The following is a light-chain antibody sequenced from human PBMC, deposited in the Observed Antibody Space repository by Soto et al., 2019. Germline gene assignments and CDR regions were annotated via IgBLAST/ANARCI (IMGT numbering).Light chain of an antibody. J-gene: IGKJ4*01. V-gene: IGKV4-1*01. CDR2: WAS. Sequence: DIVMTQSPDSLAVSLGERATINCKSSQSVLYNSNSKNYLAWYQQKLGQPPKLLIYWASIRESGVPDRFSGSGSGTDFTLTISSLQAEDVAIYYCQQYYSTPLTFGGGTKVEIK. CDR1: QSVLYNSNSKNY. CDR3: QQYYSTPLT.